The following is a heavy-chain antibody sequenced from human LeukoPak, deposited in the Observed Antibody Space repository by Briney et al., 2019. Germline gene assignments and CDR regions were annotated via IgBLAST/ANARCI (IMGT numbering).Heavy chain of an antibody. D-gene: IGHD3-22*01. CDR1: GGSISSYY. V-gene: IGHV4-59*12. CDR3: ARDGDTYYYDSSGYFPS. J-gene: IGHJ5*02. Sequence: SETLSLTCTVSGGSISSYYWSWIRQPPGKGLEWIGYIYYSGSTNYNPSLKSRVTISVDTSKNQFSLKLSSVTAADTAVYYCARDGDTYYYDSSGYFPSWGQGTLVTVSS. CDR2: IYYSGST.